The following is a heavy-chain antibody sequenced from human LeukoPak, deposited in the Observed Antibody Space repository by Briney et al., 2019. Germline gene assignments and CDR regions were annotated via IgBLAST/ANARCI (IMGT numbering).Heavy chain of an antibody. CDR2: ISYDGSNK. Sequence: GGSLRLSCAAPGFTFSSYAMHWVRQAPGKGLEWVAVISYDGSNKYYADSVKGRFTISRDNSKNTLYLQMNSLRAEDTAVYYCARDWYYYYYYYMDVWGKGTTVTVSS. CDR3: ARDWYYYYYYYMDV. V-gene: IGHV3-30*04. J-gene: IGHJ6*03. CDR1: GFTFSSYA.